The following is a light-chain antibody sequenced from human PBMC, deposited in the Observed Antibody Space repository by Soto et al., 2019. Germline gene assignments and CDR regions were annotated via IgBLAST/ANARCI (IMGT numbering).Light chain of an antibody. Sequence: QSVLTQPPSVSAAPGQKVTISCSGSNSNIGNNYVSWYQHLPGTAPKLLIYDSNNRPSGIPDRFSGSKSGTSATLGITGLQTGDEADYYCGTWDSGLSAVVFGGGTKLTVL. CDR2: DSN. J-gene: IGLJ3*02. CDR1: NSNIGNNY. CDR3: GTWDSGLSAVV. V-gene: IGLV1-51*01.